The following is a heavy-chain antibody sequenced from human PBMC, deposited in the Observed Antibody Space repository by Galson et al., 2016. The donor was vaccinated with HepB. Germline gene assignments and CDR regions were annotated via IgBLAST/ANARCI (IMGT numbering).Heavy chain of an antibody. CDR3: AKDRGGRVYFYVMDV. Sequence: SLRLSCAASGFAFGTYAMSWVRQAPGKGLEWVAGIGPDGTRAHYADSVKGRFTISRDNFKNTLSLQFNNLGGEDTAVYYCAKDRGGRVYFYVMDVWGQGTTVIVSS. V-gene: IGHV3-23*01. CDR1: GFAFGTYA. D-gene: IGHD3-10*01. J-gene: IGHJ6*02. CDR2: IGPDGTRA.